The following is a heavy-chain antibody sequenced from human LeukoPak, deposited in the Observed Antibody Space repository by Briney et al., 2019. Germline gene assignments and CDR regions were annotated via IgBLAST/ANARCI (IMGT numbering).Heavy chain of an antibody. CDR2: IYYSGST. D-gene: IGHD6-19*01. CDR3: ARGSSSGWKGTFDY. V-gene: IGHV4-39*01. J-gene: IGHJ4*02. Sequence: SSETLSLTCTVSGGSISSSSYYWGWIRQPPGKGLEWIGSIYYSGSTYNNPSLKSRVTISVDTSKNQFSLKLSSVTAADTAVYYCARGSSSGWKGTFDYWGQGTLVTVSS. CDR1: GGSISSSSYY.